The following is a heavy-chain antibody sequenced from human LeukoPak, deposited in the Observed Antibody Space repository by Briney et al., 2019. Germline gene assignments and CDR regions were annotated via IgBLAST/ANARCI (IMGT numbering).Heavy chain of an antibody. CDR2: IDSRSTTI. CDR1: GFTFSIYT. J-gene: IGHJ4*02. CDR3: ARGKYYFFDNSGSSS. D-gene: IGHD3-22*01. Sequence: PGGSLRLSCAASGFTFSIYTMDWLRHAPGKGLEWISYIDSRSTTIYYADSVKGRFTISRDNAKNTLYLQMNSLTAEDSAVYYCARGKYYFFDNSGSSSGGQGTLVTVSS. V-gene: IGHV3-48*04.